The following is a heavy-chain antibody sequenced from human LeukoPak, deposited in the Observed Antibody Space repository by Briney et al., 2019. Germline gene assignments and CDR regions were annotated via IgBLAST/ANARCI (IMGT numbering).Heavy chain of an antibody. V-gene: IGHV4-59*08. Sequence: SETLSLTCTVSGGSISSYYWSWIRQPPGKGLEWIGYIYYSGSTKYNPSLKSRVTISVDTTKNQFSLKLSSVPAAATRVYHCARRSLPSPGRIAVAGRYFDFWGQGTLVTVSS. CDR3: ARRSLPSPGRIAVAGRYFDF. CDR2: IYYSGST. CDR1: GGSISSYY. J-gene: IGHJ4*02. D-gene: IGHD6-19*01.